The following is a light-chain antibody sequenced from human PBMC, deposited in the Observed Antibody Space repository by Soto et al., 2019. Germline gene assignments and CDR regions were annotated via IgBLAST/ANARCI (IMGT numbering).Light chain of an antibody. V-gene: IGKV3-15*01. CDR3: QQYFEWPPRT. CDR2: GAS. J-gene: IGKJ1*01. Sequence: PGERATLSCWASEAVATNLAWYQQKPGQAPRLLISGASTRAAGISDRFRGSGSGTEFTLTISSLRSEDSAIYYCQQYFEWPPRTVGQVTKVDIK. CDR1: EAVATN.